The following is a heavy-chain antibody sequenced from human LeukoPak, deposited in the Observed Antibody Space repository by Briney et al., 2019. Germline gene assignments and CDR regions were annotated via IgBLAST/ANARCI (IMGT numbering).Heavy chain of an antibody. J-gene: IGHJ6*04. CDR3: AELGITMIGGV. CDR2: IKQDGSEK. CDR1: GFTFSRHW. V-gene: IGHV3-7*01. D-gene: IGHD3-10*02. Sequence: PGGSLRLSCAASGFTFSRHWMTWVRQAPGKGLEWVANIKQDGSEKYYVDSVKGRFTISRDNAKNSLYLQMNSLRAEDTAVYYCAELGITMIGGVWGKGTTVTISS.